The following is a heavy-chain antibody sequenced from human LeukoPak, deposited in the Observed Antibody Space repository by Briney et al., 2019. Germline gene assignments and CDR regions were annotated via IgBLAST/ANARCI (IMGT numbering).Heavy chain of an antibody. CDR3: ARDRYSGSYSDY. V-gene: IGHV3-74*01. CDR2: INSDGSST. Sequence: GGSLRLSCAASGFTFSRNGMHWVRQAPGKGLVWVSRINSDGSSTSYADSVKGRFTISRDNAKNTLYLQMNSLRAEDTAVYYCARDRYSGSYSDYWGQGTLVTVSS. D-gene: IGHD1-26*01. J-gene: IGHJ4*02. CDR1: GFTFSRNG.